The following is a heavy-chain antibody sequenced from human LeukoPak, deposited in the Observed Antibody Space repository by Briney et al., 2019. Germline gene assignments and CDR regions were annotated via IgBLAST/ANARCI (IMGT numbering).Heavy chain of an antibody. J-gene: IGHJ4*02. Sequence: SETLCLTCTVSGGSISSYYWSWIRQPPGKGLEWIGYIYYSGSTNCIPSLKSRVTISVDTSKNQFSLKLTSVTAADTAVYYCARTDYDSSGYYYALDYWGQGTLVTVSS. CDR3: ARTDYDSSGYYYALDY. D-gene: IGHD3-22*01. V-gene: IGHV4-59*08. CDR2: IYYSGST. CDR1: GGSISSYY.